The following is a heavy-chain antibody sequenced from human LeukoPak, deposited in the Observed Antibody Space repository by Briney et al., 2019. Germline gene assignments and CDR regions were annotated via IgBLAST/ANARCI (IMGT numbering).Heavy chain of an antibody. V-gene: IGHV4-30-4*08. CDR1: GGSISSGDYY. D-gene: IGHD3-3*01. CDR2: IYYSGST. J-gene: IGHJ4*02. CDR3: ARVVFLEWLFHFDY. Sequence: SQTLSLTCTVSGGSISSGDYYWSWIRQPPGKGVEWIGYIYYSGSTYYNPSLKSRVTISVDTSKNQFSLKMSSVTAADTAVYYCARVVFLEWLFHFDYWGQGTLVTVSS.